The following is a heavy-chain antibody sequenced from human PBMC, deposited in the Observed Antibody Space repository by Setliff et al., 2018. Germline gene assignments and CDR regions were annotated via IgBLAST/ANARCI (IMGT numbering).Heavy chain of an antibody. CDR2: IDRGGGTP. CDR1: GYSFGSYN. Sequence: ASVKVSCKASGYSFGSYNMHWVRQAPGQGLEWMGIIDRGGGTPTFAQKFQGRVTVTTDTFTNTGYMELRSLRSDDTAFYYCARADYSSSLHYFDCWGQGTLVTVSS. J-gene: IGHJ4*02. CDR3: ARADYSSSLHYFDC. V-gene: IGHV1-46*01. D-gene: IGHD6-13*01.